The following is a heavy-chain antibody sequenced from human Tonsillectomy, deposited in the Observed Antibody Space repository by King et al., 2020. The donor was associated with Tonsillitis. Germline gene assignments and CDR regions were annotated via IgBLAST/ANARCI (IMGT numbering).Heavy chain of an antibody. V-gene: IGHV4-59*01. Sequence: VQLQESGPGLVKSSETLSLTCIVSGGSINSYYWTWIRPPPGKGLEWIGHIYSSGSTNYNSSLKSRVTISLDTSKNQFSLKLSSVTAADTAVYYCARGIPPHDYWGQGTLVTVSS. CDR3: ARGIPPHDY. CDR2: IYSSGST. J-gene: IGHJ4*02. CDR1: GGSINSYY.